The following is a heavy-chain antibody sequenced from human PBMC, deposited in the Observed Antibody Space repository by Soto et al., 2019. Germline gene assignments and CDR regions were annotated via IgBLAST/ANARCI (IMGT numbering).Heavy chain of an antibody. D-gene: IGHD4-17*01. Sequence: ASVKVSCKASGYTFTDYYIQWVRQAPGQGLEYMGWISPKSGGEAHAKKFRGRGTMTRDTSVNSAYSHLSSLTSGDTALYFCARCHRGLRCHLDYWGQGTLVTVSS. J-gene: IGHJ4*02. V-gene: IGHV1-2*02. CDR3: ARCHRGLRCHLDY. CDR1: GYTFTDYY. CDR2: ISPKSGGE.